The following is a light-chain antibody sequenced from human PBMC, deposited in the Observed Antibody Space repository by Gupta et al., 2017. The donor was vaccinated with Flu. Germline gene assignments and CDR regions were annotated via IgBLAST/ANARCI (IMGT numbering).Light chain of an antibody. CDR2: GAS. Sequence: TLSLSPGERATRSCRASRSVSSNYLAWYQQKPGQAPRLLIHGASSRATGIPDRFTGSGFGTDFTLTITTLEPEDFAVYFCQQYGSSPLITFGQGTRLEIK. J-gene: IGKJ5*01. CDR1: RSVSSNY. CDR3: QQYGSSPLIT. V-gene: IGKV3-20*01.